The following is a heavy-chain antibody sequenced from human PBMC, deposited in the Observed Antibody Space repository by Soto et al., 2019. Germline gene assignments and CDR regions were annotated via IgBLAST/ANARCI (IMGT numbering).Heavy chain of an antibody. V-gene: IGHV3-15*01. CDR2: IKSKTDGGTT. J-gene: IGHJ4*02. CDR1: GFTFSNAW. Sequence: PGGSLRLSCAASGFTFSNAWMSWVRQAPGKGLEWVGRIKSKTDGGTTDYAAPVKGRFTISRDDSKNTLYLQMNSLKTEDTAVYYCTTRIMVYAIVFDYWGQGTLVTVSS. D-gene: IGHD2-8*01. CDR3: TTRIMVYAIVFDY.